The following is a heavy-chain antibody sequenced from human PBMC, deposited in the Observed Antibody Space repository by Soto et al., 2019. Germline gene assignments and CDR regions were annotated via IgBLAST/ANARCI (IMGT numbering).Heavy chain of an antibody. CDR2: IFTDGST. CDR1: GFTVSSNY. CDR3: ARDRYSSGWLDAFDI. Sequence: EVQLVESGGGLVQPGGSLRLSCAASGFTVSSNYMSWVRQAPGKGLEWVSVIFTDGSTYYADSVKGRFTISRHSSKNTVYLQMNSLRAEDTAVHYCARDRYSSGWLDAFDIWGQGTMVTVSS. D-gene: IGHD6-19*01. V-gene: IGHV3-53*04. J-gene: IGHJ3*02.